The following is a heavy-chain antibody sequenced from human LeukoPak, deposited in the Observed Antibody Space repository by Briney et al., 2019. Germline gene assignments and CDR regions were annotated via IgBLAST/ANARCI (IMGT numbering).Heavy chain of an antibody. Sequence: PGGSLRLSCAASGFTFSSYSMNWVRQAPGKGLEWVSSISSSSSYIYYADSVKGRFTISRDNAKNSLYLQMNSLRAEDTAVYYCARDRPDIVVVPAAISDAFDIWGQGTMVTVSS. CDR1: GFTFSSYS. CDR3: ARDRPDIVVVPAAISDAFDI. V-gene: IGHV3-21*01. CDR2: ISSSSSYI. D-gene: IGHD2-2*01. J-gene: IGHJ3*02.